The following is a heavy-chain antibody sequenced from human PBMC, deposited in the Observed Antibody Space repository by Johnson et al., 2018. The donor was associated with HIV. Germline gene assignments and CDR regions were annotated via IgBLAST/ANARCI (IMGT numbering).Heavy chain of an antibody. J-gene: IGHJ3*02. V-gene: IGHV3-30*02. CDR2: TQFDGSNK. D-gene: IGHD5-24*01. Sequence: QVQLVESGGGVVQPGGSLRLSCAASGFIFSGYGIHWVRQAPGKGLEWVAFTQFDGSNKYYADSVKGRFTTSRDTSKNTLYLQRNILRPEDTAVYFCAKAQGEMTTLWGTFDIWGQGTMVIVSS. CDR1: GFIFSGYG. CDR3: AKAQGEMTTLWGTFDI.